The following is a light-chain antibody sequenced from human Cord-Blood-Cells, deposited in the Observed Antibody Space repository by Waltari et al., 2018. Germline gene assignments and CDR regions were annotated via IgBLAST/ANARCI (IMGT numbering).Light chain of an antibody. V-gene: IGKV3-11*01. Sequence: EIVFKHSPAILSLAPGKRAIPPCRASQIISSYLAWYQKKPGKPPSLLFYDASNRTTGIPARLVGSGFGTDLTLTISSLEPEDFAVYYCQQRRNWPYTFGKGTKLEFK. CDR1: QIISSY. J-gene: IGKJ2*01. CDR2: DAS. CDR3: QQRRNWPYT.